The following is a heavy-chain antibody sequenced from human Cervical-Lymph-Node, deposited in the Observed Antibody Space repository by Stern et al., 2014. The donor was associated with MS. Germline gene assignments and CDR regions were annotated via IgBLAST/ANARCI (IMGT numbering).Heavy chain of an antibody. D-gene: IGHD3-3*01. Sequence: QVQLQESGPGLVKPSQTLSLTCSGSGGSIDTVGSYWSWIRQHPGKGLEWIGYISSSVSSYYNTSLKSRATMLLDTSKNQFSLNLNSVTAADTAVYYCAREAILGVSSGTDAWGPGRTVTVSS. CDR3: AREAILGVSSGTDA. V-gene: IGHV4-31*03. CDR2: ISSSVSS. J-gene: IGHJ6*02. CDR1: GGSIDTVGSY.